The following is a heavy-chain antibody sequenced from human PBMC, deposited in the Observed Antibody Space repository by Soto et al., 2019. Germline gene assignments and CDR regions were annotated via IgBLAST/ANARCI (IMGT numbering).Heavy chain of an antibody. Sequence: DVQLLESGGGLVQPGGSLTLSCAASRFTFSDFAMSWVRQAPGKGLEWVSSIGGGGSDTYYADSVKARFTISRDNSKNTLYLQMDSLRDEDTAVYYCAKDAVPYNGKWDWFDSWGPGTLVIVSS. CDR3: AKDAVPYNGKWDWFDS. D-gene: IGHD1-20*01. CDR1: RFTFSDFA. V-gene: IGHV3-23*01. J-gene: IGHJ5*01. CDR2: IGGGGSDT.